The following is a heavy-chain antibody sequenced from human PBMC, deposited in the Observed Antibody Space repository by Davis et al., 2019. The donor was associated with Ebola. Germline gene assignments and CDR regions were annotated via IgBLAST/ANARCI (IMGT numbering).Heavy chain of an antibody. CDR2: INHSGST. V-gene: IGHV4-34*01. D-gene: IGHD3-10*01. J-gene: IGHJ4*02. Sequence: MPSETLSLTCIVSGGSINSHYWSWIRQPPGKGLEWIGEINHSGSTNYNPSLKSRVTISVDTSKNQFSLKLSSVTAADTAVYYCARGRMYYYGSGSYYKYWGQGTLVTVSS. CDR1: GGSINSHY. CDR3: ARGRMYYYGSGSYYKY.